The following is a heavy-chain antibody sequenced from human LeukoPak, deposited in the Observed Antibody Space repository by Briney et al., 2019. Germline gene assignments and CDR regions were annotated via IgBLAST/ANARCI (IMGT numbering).Heavy chain of an antibody. CDR2: ISSGNIYI. D-gene: IGHD2/OR15-2a*01. V-gene: IGHV3-21*01. CDR3: ARDWNSMGYYYHMDV. J-gene: IGHJ6*03. CDR1: GFILSSYS. Sequence: SGGSLRLSCAASGFILSSYSMNWVGQAPGKGVEWVSCISSGNIYIYYADSVKGRFTISRDNPKNSLFLQMNSLRAEDTAVYYCARDWNSMGYYYHMDVWGKGTTVTVSS.